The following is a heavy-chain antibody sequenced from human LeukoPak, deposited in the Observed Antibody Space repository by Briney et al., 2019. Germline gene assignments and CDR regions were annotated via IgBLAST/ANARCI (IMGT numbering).Heavy chain of an antibody. CDR1: GYSISGGFY. V-gene: IGHV4-38-2*02. CDR2: IHHCGTT. D-gene: IGHD5-12*01. J-gene: IGHJ6*03. CDR3: VRDGGSGYATYYYMDV. Sequence: PSETLSLTCSVSGYSISGGFYWGWIRQPPGKGLEWIGNIHHCGTTYYNPSLKSRVTISVDTSKNQLSLKLRSVSAADTAIYYCVRDGGSGYATYYYMDVWGKGTTVTVSS.